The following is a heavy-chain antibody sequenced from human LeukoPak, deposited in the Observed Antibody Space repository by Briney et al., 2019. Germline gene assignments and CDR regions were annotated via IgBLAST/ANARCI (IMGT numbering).Heavy chain of an antibody. V-gene: IGHV4-34*01. D-gene: IGHD5-24*01. CDR2: INHRGST. J-gene: IGHJ5*02. Sequence: KPSETPSPNRAVDGGSFSDYYLTWVRQPPREGLGWIGEINHRGSTNYNPSLQSRVTISVDTSKNQFSLKLTSVTAADTAVYYCASRHGYYNWFDPWGQGALVTVSS. CDR3: ASRHGYYNWFDP. CDR1: GGSFSDYY.